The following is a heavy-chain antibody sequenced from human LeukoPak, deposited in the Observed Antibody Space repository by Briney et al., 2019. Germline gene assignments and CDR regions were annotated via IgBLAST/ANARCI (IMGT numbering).Heavy chain of an antibody. Sequence: GGSLRLSCAPSGFTFSSYWMSWVRQAPGKGLEWVANIKQDGSEKYYVDSVKGRFTISRDNAKNSLYLQMNSLRAEDTAVYYCARDLRSSGWLDYWGQGTLVTVSS. CDR1: GFTFSSYW. CDR2: IKQDGSEK. V-gene: IGHV3-7*04. J-gene: IGHJ4*02. D-gene: IGHD6-19*01. CDR3: ARDLRSSGWLDY.